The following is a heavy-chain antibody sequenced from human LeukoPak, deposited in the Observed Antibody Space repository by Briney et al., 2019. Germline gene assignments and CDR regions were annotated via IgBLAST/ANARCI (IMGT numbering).Heavy chain of an antibody. CDR3: ARDHSEWLVDYYYYGMDV. CDR1: GFTFSSYS. V-gene: IGHV3-21*01. J-gene: IGHJ6*02. CDR2: ISSSSSYI. Sequence: KSGGSLRLSCAASGFTFSSYSMNWVRQAPGKGLEWISSISSSSSYIYYADSVKGRFTISRDNAKNSLYLQMNSLRAEDTAVYYCARDHSEWLVDYYYYGMDVWGQGTTVTVSS. D-gene: IGHD6-19*01.